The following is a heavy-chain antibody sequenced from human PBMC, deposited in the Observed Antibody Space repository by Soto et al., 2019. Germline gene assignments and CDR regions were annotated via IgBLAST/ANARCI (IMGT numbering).Heavy chain of an antibody. CDR3: ARHSALDYDILTGYRSFVGAFDI. CDR2: INQDGRER. V-gene: IGHV3-7*01. Sequence: GSLLRACSASRCTFSNFYMSWVRQAPGKGLEWVANINQDGRERFYVDSVRGQFTISRDNTKNSLYLQMNRLRAEETAVYSCARHSALDYDILTGYRSFVGAFDIWGQGTVVTV. D-gene: IGHD3-9*01. CDR1: RCTFSNFY. J-gene: IGHJ3*02.